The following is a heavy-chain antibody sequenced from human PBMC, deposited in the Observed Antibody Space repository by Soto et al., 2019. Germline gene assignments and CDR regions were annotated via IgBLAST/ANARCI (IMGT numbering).Heavy chain of an antibody. J-gene: IGHJ6*02. CDR1: GGSISSGDYY. CDR2: IYYSGST. V-gene: IGHV4-30-4*01. CDR3: ARDVRGWGSYYGMDV. Sequence: PSETLSLTCTVSGGSISSGDYYWSWIRQPPGKGLEWIGYIYYSGSTYYNTSLKSRVTISVDTSKKQFSLKLSSVTAADTAVYYCARDVRGWGSYYGMDVWGQGTTVTVSS. D-gene: IGHD3-16*01.